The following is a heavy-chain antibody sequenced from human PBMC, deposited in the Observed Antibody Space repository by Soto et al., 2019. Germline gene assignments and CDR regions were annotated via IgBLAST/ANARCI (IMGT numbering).Heavy chain of an antibody. CDR2: INAGNGNT. V-gene: IGHV1-3*01. J-gene: IGHJ4*02. CDR3: ASPRDCSGGSCYSFSY. CDR1: GYTFTSYA. D-gene: IGHD2-15*01. Sequence: QVQLVQSGAEVNKPGASVKVSCKASGYTFTSYAMHWVRQAPGQRLEWMGWINAGNGNTKYSQKFQGRVTITRDTSASTAYMELSSLRSEDTAVYYCASPRDCSGGSCYSFSYWGQGTLVTVSS.